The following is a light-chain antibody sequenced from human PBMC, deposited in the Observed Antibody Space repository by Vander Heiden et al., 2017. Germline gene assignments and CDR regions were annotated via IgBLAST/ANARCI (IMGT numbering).Light chain of an antibody. V-gene: IGLV1-44*01. CDR2: SSN. J-gene: IGLJ2*01. Sequence: QSVLTQPPSTSGTPGQRVTISCSGSSPNIGSNTVNLYQQVPGTAPNLLIYSSNRRHSGVPERFSGSKSGTSASLATSGLQAEEEADYYCAAWDDSRNGVIFGGGTKLTVL. CDR1: SPNIGSNT. CDR3: AAWDDSRNGVI.